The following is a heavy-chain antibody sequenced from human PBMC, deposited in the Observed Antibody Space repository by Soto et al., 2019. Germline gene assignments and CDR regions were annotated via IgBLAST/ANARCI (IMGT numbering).Heavy chain of an antibody. CDR2: ISAYNGNT. CDR1: GYTFTSYG. CDR3: ARQGSIVVVVAASSDAFDI. D-gene: IGHD2-15*01. V-gene: IGHV1-18*01. J-gene: IGHJ3*02. Sequence: ASVKVSCKASGYTFTSYGISWVRQAPGQGLERMGWISAYNGNTNYAQKLQGRVTMTTDTSTSTAYMELRSLRSDDTAVYYCARQGSIVVVVAASSDAFDIWGQGTMVTVSS.